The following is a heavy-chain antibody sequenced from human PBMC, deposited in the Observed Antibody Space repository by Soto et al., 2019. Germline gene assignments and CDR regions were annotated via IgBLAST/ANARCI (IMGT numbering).Heavy chain of an antibody. CDR1: GGSISSYY. J-gene: IGHJ5*02. D-gene: IGHD3-3*01. CDR2: IYTSGST. Sequence: PSETLSLTCTVSGGSISSYYWSWIRQPAGKGLEWIGRIYTSGSTNYNPSLKSRVTMSVDTSKNQFSLRLSSVTAADTAVYYCARDLWQFLELNWFDPWGQGTLVTVSS. CDR3: ARDLWQFLELNWFDP. V-gene: IGHV4-4*07.